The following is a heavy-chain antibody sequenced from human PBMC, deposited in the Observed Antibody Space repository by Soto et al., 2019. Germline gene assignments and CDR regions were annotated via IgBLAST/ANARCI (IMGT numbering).Heavy chain of an antibody. Sequence: PSETLSLTCTVSGASVSSGNYYWSWIRQPPGKGLEWIGDIYYSGSTNYNPSLKSRVTISRDNSKNTLYLQMNSLRAEDTAVYYCAKGKAITIFGVDTLFDNWGQGTLVTVSS. V-gene: IGHV4-61*01. D-gene: IGHD3-3*01. CDR1: GASVSSGNYY. CDR2: IYYSGST. J-gene: IGHJ4*02. CDR3: AKGKAITIFGVDTLFDN.